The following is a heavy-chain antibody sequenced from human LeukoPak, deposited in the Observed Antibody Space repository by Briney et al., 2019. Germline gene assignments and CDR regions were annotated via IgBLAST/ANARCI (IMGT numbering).Heavy chain of an antibody. J-gene: IGHJ4*02. V-gene: IGHV1-18*01. CDR2: ISSHVGNT. CDR3: SVSCFDASDYYDF. Sequence: ASVKVSCKTSGYTFNSYGVTWVRQAPGQGLEWMGWISSHVGNTNYAQRFQGRVTMTKDTSTSTAYMELRSLRSDDTAVYYCSVSCFDASDYYDFWGQGTLVTVSS. D-gene: IGHD3-22*01. CDR1: GYTFNSYG.